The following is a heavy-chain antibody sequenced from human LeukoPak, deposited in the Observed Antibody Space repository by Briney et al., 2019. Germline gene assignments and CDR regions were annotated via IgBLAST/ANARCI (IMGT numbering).Heavy chain of an antibody. V-gene: IGHV1-69*08. D-gene: IGHD3-10*01. Sequence: SVKVSCKPSAGSITRFPISWVRQAPGQGLEWMGRIIPLSGTPEHSQKFQGRVALTADKSTSAVYMELRGLRVDDTGVYFCAREWQPLLTHYYYGMDVWGPGTTVTVTS. CDR1: AGSITRFP. CDR2: IIPLSGTP. CDR3: AREWQPLLTHYYYGMDV. J-gene: IGHJ6*01.